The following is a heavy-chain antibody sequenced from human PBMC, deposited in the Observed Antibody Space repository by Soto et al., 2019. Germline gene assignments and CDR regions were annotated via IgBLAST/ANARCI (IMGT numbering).Heavy chain of an antibody. Sequence: GGSLRLSCAASGFTFSSYAMSWVRQAPEKELEWVSAISGSGGSTYYADSVKGRFTISRDNSKNTLYLQMNSLRAEDTAVYYCAKGADYDFWSGYSYHVDYWGLGTLVTVSS. V-gene: IGHV3-23*01. CDR3: AKGADYDFWSGYSYHVDY. J-gene: IGHJ4*02. CDR1: GFTFSSYA. CDR2: ISGSGGST. D-gene: IGHD3-3*01.